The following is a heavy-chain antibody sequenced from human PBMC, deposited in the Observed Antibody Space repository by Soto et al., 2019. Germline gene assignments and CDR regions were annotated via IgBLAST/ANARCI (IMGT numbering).Heavy chain of an antibody. D-gene: IGHD6-6*01. V-gene: IGHV4-59*01. Sequence: SETLSLTCTVSAGSISSYYWNCIRQPPGKGLEWIGYIYYSGSTNYNPSLKSRVSISVDTSKNQFSLKLSSVTAADTAVYYCAREETSLNWFDPWGQGTLVTVSS. CDR3: AREETSLNWFDP. CDR2: IYYSGST. J-gene: IGHJ5*02. CDR1: AGSISSYY.